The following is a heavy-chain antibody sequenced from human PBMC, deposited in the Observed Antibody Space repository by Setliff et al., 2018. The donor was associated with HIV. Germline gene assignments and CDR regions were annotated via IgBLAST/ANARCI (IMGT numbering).Heavy chain of an antibody. CDR2: ISSSGGTI. CDR3: ARVYTRPSNMEWLRLRADYYYYAMDV. V-gene: IGHV3-48*03. Sequence: GGSLRLSCAASGFTFRNYEMNWVRQAPGKGLEWVSHISSSGGTINYADSVRGRFNISRDNAENSLYLEINNVRVEDTAVYYCARVYTRPSNMEWLRLRADYYYYAMDVWGHGTTVTVSS. CDR1: GFTFRNYE. D-gene: IGHD5-12*01. J-gene: IGHJ6*02.